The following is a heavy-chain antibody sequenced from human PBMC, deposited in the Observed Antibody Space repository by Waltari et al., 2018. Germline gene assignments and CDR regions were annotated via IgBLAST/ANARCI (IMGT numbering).Heavy chain of an antibody. Sequence: EVQLVESGGGLVKPGGPLRLSCAASGFTFSPYSMVWLRQAPGKGLEWVSSISDNSNYIYYADSVKGRFTISRDNTRNSLYLQMNSLRAEDTALYFCARCGGGTCYQSGAFDIWGQGTTVTVSS. D-gene: IGHD2-15*01. CDR1: GFTFSPYS. V-gene: IGHV3-21*01. J-gene: IGHJ3*02. CDR3: ARCGGGTCYQSGAFDI. CDR2: ISDNSNYI.